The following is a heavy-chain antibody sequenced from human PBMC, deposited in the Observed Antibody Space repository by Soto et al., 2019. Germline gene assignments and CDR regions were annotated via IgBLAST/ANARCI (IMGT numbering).Heavy chain of an antibody. CDR2: ISAYNGNT. J-gene: IGHJ6*02. D-gene: IGHD5-18*01. V-gene: IGHV1-18*01. CDR3: ARVPRTPRQPLFSLYYYYGMDV. CDR1: GYTFTSYG. Sequence: QVQLVQSGAEVKKPGASVKVSCKASGYTFTSYGISWVRQAPGQGLEWMGWISAYNGNTNYAQKLQGRVTMTTDTSTSTAYMELRSRRSDDTAVYYCARVPRTPRQPLFSLYYYYGMDVWGQGTTVTVSS.